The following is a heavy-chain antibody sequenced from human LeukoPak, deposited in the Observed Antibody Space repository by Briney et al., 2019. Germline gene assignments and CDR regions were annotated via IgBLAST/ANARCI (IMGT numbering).Heavy chain of an antibody. V-gene: IGHV3-9*01. CDR2: ISWNSGSI. Sequence: GGSLRLSCAASGFTFDDYAMHWVRQAPGKGVEWVSGISWNSGSIGYADSVKGRFTISRDNAKNSLYLQMNSLRAEDTALYYCAKVGAAAGTSEFDYWGQGTLVTVSS. CDR1: GFTFDDYA. D-gene: IGHD6-13*01. CDR3: AKVGAAAGTSEFDY. J-gene: IGHJ4*02.